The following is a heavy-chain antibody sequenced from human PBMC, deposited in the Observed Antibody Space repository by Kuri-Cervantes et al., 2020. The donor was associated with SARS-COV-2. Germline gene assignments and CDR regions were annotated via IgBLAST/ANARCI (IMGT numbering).Heavy chain of an antibody. V-gene: IGHV1-18*01. CDR3: ARDLAVTGLYYFDY. J-gene: IGHJ4*02. CDR2: ISAYNGNT. Sequence: ASVKVSCKASGYTFTSYGISWVRQAPGQGLEWMGWISAYNGNTNYAQKLRGRVTMTTDTSTSTAYMELRSLRSDDTAVYYCARDLAVTGLYYFDYWGQGTLVTVSS. D-gene: IGHD5-18*01. CDR1: GYTFTSYG.